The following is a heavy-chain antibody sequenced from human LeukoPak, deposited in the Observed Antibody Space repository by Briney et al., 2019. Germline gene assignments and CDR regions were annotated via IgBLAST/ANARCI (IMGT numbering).Heavy chain of an antibody. D-gene: IGHD2-2*01. CDR2: INHSGST. Sequence: SETLSLTCAVYGGSFSGYYWSWIRQPPGKGLEWIGEINHSGSTNYNPSLKSRVTISVDTSKNQFSLKLSSVTAADTAVYYCARGQYIVVVPAAYYYYGMDVWVKGTTVTVSS. J-gene: IGHJ6*04. V-gene: IGHV4-34*01. CDR3: ARGQYIVVVPAAYYYYGMDV. CDR1: GGSFSGYY.